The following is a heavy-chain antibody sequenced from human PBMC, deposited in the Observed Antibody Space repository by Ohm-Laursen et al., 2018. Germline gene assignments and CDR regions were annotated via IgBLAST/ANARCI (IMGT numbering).Heavy chain of an antibody. Sequence: SETLSLTCAVYGGSFSGYYWSWIRQPPGKGLEWIGEINHSGSTNYNPSLKSRVTISVDTSKNQFSLKLSSVTAADTAVYYCARTTGTYYDFWSGSLSAAFDIWGQGTMVTVSS. J-gene: IGHJ3*02. D-gene: IGHD3-3*01. CDR3: ARTTGTYYDFWSGSLSAAFDI. V-gene: IGHV4-34*01. CDR2: INHSGST. CDR1: GGSFSGYY.